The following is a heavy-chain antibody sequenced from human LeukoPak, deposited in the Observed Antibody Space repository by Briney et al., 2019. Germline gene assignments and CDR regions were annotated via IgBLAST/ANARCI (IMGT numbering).Heavy chain of an antibody. J-gene: IGHJ4*02. CDR2: ISGSGGST. CDR1: GFTFSSYA. Sequence: GGSLRLSCAASGFTFSSYAVSCVRQAPGKGLEWVSAISGSGGSTYYADSVKGRFTISRDNSKNTLYLQMNSLRAEDTAVYYCAKRGYYYGSGVDYWGQGTLVTVSS. V-gene: IGHV3-23*01. D-gene: IGHD3-10*01. CDR3: AKRGYYYGSGVDY.